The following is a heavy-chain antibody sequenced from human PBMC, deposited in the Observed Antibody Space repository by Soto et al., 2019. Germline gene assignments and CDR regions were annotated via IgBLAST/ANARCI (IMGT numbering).Heavy chain of an antibody. J-gene: IGHJ4*02. D-gene: IGHD6-13*01. CDR1: GYTFTDHG. V-gene: IGHV1-18*01. CDR3: AKDRPRLTQLFLDVY. Sequence: QIQLVQSGAEVKKPGASVKVSCKASGYTFTDHGISWVRQAPGQGFEWMGWISAYNDYTAYAQKFQGRVTMTTDKYTSTASMELRSLSSDDTAVYYCAKDRPRLTQLFLDVYWGQGTLVTVSS. CDR2: ISAYNDYT.